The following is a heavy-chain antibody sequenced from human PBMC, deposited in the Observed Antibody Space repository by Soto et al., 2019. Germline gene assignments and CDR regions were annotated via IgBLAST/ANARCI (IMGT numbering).Heavy chain of an antibody. CDR3: ATENGGIVAEA. D-gene: IGHD1-26*01. V-gene: IGHV3-30-3*01. Sequence: GGSLRLSCAASGFTFSSYAMHWVRQAPGKGLEWVAVISYDGSNKYYADSVKGRFTISRDNSKNTLYLQMNSLRAEDTAVYYCATENGGIVAEAWGQGTLVTVSS. J-gene: IGHJ4*02. CDR2: ISYDGSNK. CDR1: GFTFSSYA.